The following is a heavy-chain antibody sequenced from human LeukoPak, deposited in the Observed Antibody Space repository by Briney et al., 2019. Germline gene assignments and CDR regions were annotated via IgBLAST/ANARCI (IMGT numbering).Heavy chain of an antibody. D-gene: IGHD5-12*01. CDR1: GYTFTSYD. V-gene: IGHV1-8*03. CDR2: MNPNSGST. CDR3: ARGRSTGYPYYFEY. Sequence: ASVKVSCKASGYTFTSYDINWVRQATRQGLEWMGWMNPNSGSTGYAQKFQGRVTITRNTSISTAYMELSGLRSEDTAVYYCARGRSTGYPYYFEYWGQGTLVTVSS. J-gene: IGHJ4*02.